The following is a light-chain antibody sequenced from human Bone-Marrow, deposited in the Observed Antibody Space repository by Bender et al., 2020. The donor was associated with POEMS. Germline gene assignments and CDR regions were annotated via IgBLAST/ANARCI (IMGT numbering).Light chain of an antibody. CDR2: EVS. Sequence: QSALTQPASVSGSPGQSITISCTGTSSDVGGYNYVSWYQQHPGRAPKLMIYEVSNRPLGVSNRFAGSKSGNTASLTISGLQADDEADYYCQSYDSSVSASVFGGGTKLTVL. CDR3: QSYDSSVSASV. J-gene: IGLJ3*02. V-gene: IGLV2-14*01. CDR1: SSDVGGYNY.